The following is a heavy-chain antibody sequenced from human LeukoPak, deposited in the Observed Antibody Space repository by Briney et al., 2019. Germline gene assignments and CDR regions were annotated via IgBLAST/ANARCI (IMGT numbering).Heavy chain of an antibody. J-gene: IGHJ4*02. CDR2: IKSNTDGGTT. CDR1: GFTFSNAW. CDR3: ATPPVFYDVSPFDY. D-gene: IGHD2/OR15-2a*01. Sequence: GGSLRLSCAASGFTFSNAWMTWVRQAPGKGLEWVGHIKSNTDGGTTDYAAPVKGRFTFSRDDSKNTVYLQMNSLETEDTAVYYCATPPVFYDVSPFDYWGQGTLVTVSS. V-gene: IGHV3-15*01.